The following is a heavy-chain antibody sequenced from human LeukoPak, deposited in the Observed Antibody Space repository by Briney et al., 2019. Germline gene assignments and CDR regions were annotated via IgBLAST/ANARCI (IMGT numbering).Heavy chain of an antibody. CDR3: ARGSDSSSDY. Sequence: GASVKVSCKXSGYTFTSYDINWVRQATGQGLEWMGWMNPNSGSTGYAQKFQGRVTITRNTSISTAYMELSSLRSEDTAVYYCARGSDSSSDYWGQGTLVTVSS. CDR1: GYTFTSYD. V-gene: IGHV1-8*03. D-gene: IGHD6-13*01. J-gene: IGHJ4*02. CDR2: MNPNSGST.